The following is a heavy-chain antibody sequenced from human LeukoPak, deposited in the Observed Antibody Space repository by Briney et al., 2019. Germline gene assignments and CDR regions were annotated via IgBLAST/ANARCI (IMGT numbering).Heavy chain of an antibody. CDR1: GFTFSDYW. CDR2: IKPDGSEK. J-gene: IGHJ4*01. Sequence: GGSLRLSCAASGFTFSDYWMTWVRQAPGKGLEWVANIKPDGSEKYYVDSVRGRFTISRDNAKNSLYLQMNSLRVEDTAVYYCAKDQTYYGSGSYYSDYWGHGTLVTVSS. V-gene: IGHV3-7*01. D-gene: IGHD3-10*01. CDR3: AKDQTYYGSGSYYSDY.